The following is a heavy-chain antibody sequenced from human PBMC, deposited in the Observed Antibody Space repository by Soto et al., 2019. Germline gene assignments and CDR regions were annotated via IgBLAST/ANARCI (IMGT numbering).Heavy chain of an antibody. CDR3: ARGGVTGLRAFDI. Sequence: GGSLRLSCAASGFTVSSNYMSWVRKAPGKGLEWFSVIYSGGSTYYADSVKGRFTISRHNSKNTLYLQMNSLRAEDTAVYYCARGGVTGLRAFDIWGQGTMVTVSS. V-gene: IGHV3-53*04. D-gene: IGHD7-27*01. CDR1: GFTVSSNY. CDR2: IYSGGST. J-gene: IGHJ3*02.